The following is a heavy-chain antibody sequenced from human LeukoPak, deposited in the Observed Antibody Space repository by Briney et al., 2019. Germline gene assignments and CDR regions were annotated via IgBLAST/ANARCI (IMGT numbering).Heavy chain of an antibody. Sequence: GASVKVSCKASGYTFTSYDINWVRQAPGQGLEWMGIINPSGGSTSYAQKFQGRVTMTRDTSTSTVYMELSSLRSEDTAVYYCARGYCSSTSCYYYYYGMDVWGQGTTVTVSS. CDR2: INPSGGST. CDR3: ARGYCSSTSCYYYYYGMDV. D-gene: IGHD2-2*01. J-gene: IGHJ6*02. V-gene: IGHV1-46*01. CDR1: GYTFTSYD.